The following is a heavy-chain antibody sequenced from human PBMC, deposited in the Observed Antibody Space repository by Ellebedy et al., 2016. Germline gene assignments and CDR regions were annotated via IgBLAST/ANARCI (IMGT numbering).Heavy chain of an antibody. D-gene: IGHD1-20*01. V-gene: IGHV4-59*01. J-gene: IGHJ3*02. CDR2: IYYSGST. Sequence: SETLSLTXTVSGGSISSYYWSWIRQPPGKGLEWIGYIYYSGSTNYNPPLKSRVTISVDTSKNQFSLKLSSVTAADTAVYYCARRGGNWNGDAFDIWGQGTLVTVSS. CDR3: ARRGGNWNGDAFDI. CDR1: GGSISSYY.